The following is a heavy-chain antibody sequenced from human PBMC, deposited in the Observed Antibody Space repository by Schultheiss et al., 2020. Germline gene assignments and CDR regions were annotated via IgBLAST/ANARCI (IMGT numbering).Heavy chain of an antibody. CDR1: GGSISSYY. D-gene: IGHD4-17*01. CDR3: AGGVTTFDY. CDR2: IYYSGST. V-gene: IGHV4-59*08. Sequence: SETLSLTCTVSGGSISSYYWSWIRQPPGKGLEWIGYIYYSGSTYYNPSLKSRVTISVDTSKNQFSLKLSSVTAADTAVYYCAGGVTTFDYWGQGTLVTVSS. J-gene: IGHJ4*02.